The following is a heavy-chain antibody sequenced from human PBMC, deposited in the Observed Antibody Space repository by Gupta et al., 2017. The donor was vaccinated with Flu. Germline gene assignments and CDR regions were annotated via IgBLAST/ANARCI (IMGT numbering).Heavy chain of an antibody. Sequence: QVQLQQWGAGLLKPSETLSLTCAVYGGSFSGYYWSWIRQPPGKGLEWIGEIKHSGSTNYNPYLKSRVTISVDTSKNQFSLKLSSVTAADTAVYYCARASPRLPRLFDYWGQGTLVTVSS. CDR3: ARASPRLPRLFDY. J-gene: IGHJ4*02. CDR1: GGSFSGYY. V-gene: IGHV4-34*01. CDR2: IKHSGST.